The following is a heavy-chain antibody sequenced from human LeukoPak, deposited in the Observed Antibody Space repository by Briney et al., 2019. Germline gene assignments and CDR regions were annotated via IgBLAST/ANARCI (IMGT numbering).Heavy chain of an antibody. V-gene: IGHV3-48*01. CDR1: GFTFSSYD. CDR2: ISGSSSTK. Sequence: GGSPRLSCAASGFTFSSYDMDWVRQAPGKGLEWVSYISGSSSTKYYADSVKGRFFISRDNAKNSLYLQVNSLRAEDTAVYYCARDRKSGEWDLVPWGQGTLVTVSS. J-gene: IGHJ4*02. CDR3: ARDRKSGEWDLVP. D-gene: IGHD1-26*01.